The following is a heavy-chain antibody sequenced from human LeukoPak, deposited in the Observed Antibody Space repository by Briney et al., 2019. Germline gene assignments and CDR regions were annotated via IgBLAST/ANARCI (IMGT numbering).Heavy chain of an antibody. J-gene: IGHJ4*02. CDR3: AKEIWPTVTTPGHTYFDY. D-gene: IGHD4-17*01. CDR1: GFTFSSYG. CDR2: IGGRDGVTT. V-gene: IGHV3-23*01. Sequence: GGSLRLSCAASGFTFSSYGMNWVRQAPGKGLEWVSGIGGRDGVTTYYTSSVKGRFTISRDNSQNTLYLQMNSLRDEDTAVYYCAKEIWPTVTTPGHTYFDYWGQGTLVTVSS.